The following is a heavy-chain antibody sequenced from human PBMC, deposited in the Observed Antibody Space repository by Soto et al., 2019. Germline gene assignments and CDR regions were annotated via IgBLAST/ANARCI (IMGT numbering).Heavy chain of an antibody. CDR1: GFTVINNY. V-gene: IGHV3-66*01. D-gene: IGHD3-9*01. CDR3: ARARNFDPLETDY. CDR2: FYGGGNT. J-gene: IGHJ4*02. Sequence: EVQLVESGGGLVQRGGSLRLSCAASGFTVINNYMSWVRQAPGKGLEWVSVFYGGGNTYYADSVKGRFTISRDSLKNTVYLQMNSLKVEDSAVYYCARARNFDPLETDYWGQGSLVTVSS.